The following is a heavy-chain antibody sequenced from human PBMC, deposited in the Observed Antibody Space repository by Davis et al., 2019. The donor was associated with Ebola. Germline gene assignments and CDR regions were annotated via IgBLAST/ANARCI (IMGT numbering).Heavy chain of an antibody. D-gene: IGHD1-26*01. J-gene: IGHJ4*02. V-gene: IGHV3-21*01. Sequence: ESLKISCAASGFTFSSYSMNWVRQAPGKGLEWVSSISSSSSYIYYADSVKGRFTISRDNAKNSLYLQMNSLRAEDTAVYYCARPSGSYPNHLFDYWGQGTLVTVSS. CDR1: GFTFSSYS. CDR3: ARPSGSYPNHLFDY. CDR2: ISSSSSYI.